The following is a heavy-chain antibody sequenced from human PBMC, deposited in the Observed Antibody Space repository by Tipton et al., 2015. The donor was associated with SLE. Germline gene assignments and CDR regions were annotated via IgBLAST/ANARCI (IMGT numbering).Heavy chain of an antibody. CDR3: AREPLYSSSWPYFDY. D-gene: IGHD6-13*01. J-gene: IGHJ4*02. CDR1: GWSFSGYY. CDR2: INHSGST. V-gene: IGHV4-34*01. Sequence: TLSLTCAVYGWSFSGYYWSWIRQPPGKGLEWIGEINHSGSTNYTPSLKSRVTISVDTSKNQFSLKLSSVTAADTAVYYCAREPLYSSSWPYFDYWGQGTLVTVSS.